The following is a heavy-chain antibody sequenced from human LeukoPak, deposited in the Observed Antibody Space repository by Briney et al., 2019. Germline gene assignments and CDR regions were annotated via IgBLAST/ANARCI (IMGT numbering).Heavy chain of an antibody. J-gene: IGHJ4*02. CDR3: AKYVDGSAKYFFDY. D-gene: IGHD3-10*01. Sequence: GGSLRLSCAASGFTFRNYAMSWVRQAPGKGLEWVSSISDSGGSTDYADSVRGRFTISRDNSKNRLYLQMKSLRAEDTAVYYCAKYVDGSAKYFFDYWGQGTLVTVSS. V-gene: IGHV3-23*01. CDR1: GFTFRNYA. CDR2: ISDSGGST.